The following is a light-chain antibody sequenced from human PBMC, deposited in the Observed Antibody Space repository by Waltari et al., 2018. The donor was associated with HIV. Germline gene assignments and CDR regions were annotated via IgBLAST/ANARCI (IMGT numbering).Light chain of an antibody. V-gene: IGLV1-44*01. CDR2: SNF. J-gene: IGLJ3*02. CDR1: SSNIGSNS. CDR3: AVWDDKLSGVV. Sequence: QSVLTQSPSASGTPGQRVTISCSGSSSNIGSNSVTWYQQFPGTAPKLLIYSNFQRPSGVPERFSGSKSGTSASLAISGLQSEDEADYYCAVWDDKLSGVVFGGGTKLTVL.